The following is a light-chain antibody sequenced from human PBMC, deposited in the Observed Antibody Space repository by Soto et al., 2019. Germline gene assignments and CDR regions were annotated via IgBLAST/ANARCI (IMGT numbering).Light chain of an antibody. Sequence: QSALTQPASVSGSPGQSITISCTGTSSDFGGYNYVSWYQQHPGKAPKLMIYDVSNRPSGVSDRSSGSKSVNTASLTISGLQPQDEADYYCSAYTGGSTVLFGGGTKLT. CDR2: DVS. J-gene: IGLJ2*01. CDR3: SAYTGGSTVL. CDR1: SSDFGGYNY. V-gene: IGLV2-14*01.